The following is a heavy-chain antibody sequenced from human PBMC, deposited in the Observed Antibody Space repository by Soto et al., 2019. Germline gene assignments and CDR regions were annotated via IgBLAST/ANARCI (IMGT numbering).Heavy chain of an antibody. Sequence: PSETLSLTCTVAGCSMTRSGYYWGWIRQPPGNELQYIGSVYNNGQTYYNPSLTSPVTISIDTSKNQFSLSLRSVTAADTAVYYCARDLGGASYYYYGMDVWGQGTTVT. D-gene: IGHD4-17*01. CDR1: GCSMTRSGYY. V-gene: IGHV4-39*07. J-gene: IGHJ6*02. CDR3: ARDLGGASYYYYGMDV. CDR2: VYNNGQT.